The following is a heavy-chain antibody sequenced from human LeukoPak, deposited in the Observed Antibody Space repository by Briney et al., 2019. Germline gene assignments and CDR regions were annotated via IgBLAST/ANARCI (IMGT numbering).Heavy chain of an antibody. V-gene: IGHV4-59*08. CDR1: GGSISSYY. Sequence: SETLSLTCTVSGGSISSYYWSWIRQPPGKGLEWIGSIYHSGSTYYNPSLKSRVTISVDTSKNQFSLKLSSVTAADTAVYYCARTSDSSGYYYVGPYDAFDIWGQGTMVTVSS. D-gene: IGHD3-22*01. CDR3: ARTSDSSGYYYVGPYDAFDI. J-gene: IGHJ3*02. CDR2: IYHSGST.